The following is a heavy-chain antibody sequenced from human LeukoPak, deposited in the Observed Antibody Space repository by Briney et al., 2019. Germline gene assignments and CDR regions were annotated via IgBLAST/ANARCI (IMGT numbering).Heavy chain of an antibody. D-gene: IGHD5-12*01. V-gene: IGHV1-2*02. J-gene: IGHJ5*01. Sequence: GASVNVSCLASGYTFTGYYIHWVRQPAGQGLEWMGWINPNSGSTNYAQKFQGRVTRTTDTCISTAYMELSRLRSDDADVYYCASRGWLRKNWFDSWGQGTLVTVSS. CDR1: GYTFTGYY. CDR2: INPNSGST. CDR3: ASRGWLRKNWFDS.